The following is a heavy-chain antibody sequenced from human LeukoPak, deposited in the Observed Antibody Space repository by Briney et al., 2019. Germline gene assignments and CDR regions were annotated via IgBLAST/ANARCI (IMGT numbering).Heavy chain of an antibody. Sequence: SETLSLTCTVSGGSISSYYWSWIRQPPGKGLEWIGDISNTGSTNYNPSLKSRVTISVDTSRNQFSLNLSSVTAADTAVYYCARLYGDYYSDYWGQGTLVTVSS. CDR3: ARLYGDYYSDY. J-gene: IGHJ4*02. D-gene: IGHD4-17*01. CDR1: GGSISSYY. CDR2: ISNTGST. V-gene: IGHV4-59*08.